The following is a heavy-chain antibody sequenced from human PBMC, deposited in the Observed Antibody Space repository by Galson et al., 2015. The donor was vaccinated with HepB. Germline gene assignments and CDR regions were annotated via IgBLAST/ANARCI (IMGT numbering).Heavy chain of an antibody. J-gene: IGHJ4*02. CDR3: ASNKVGATAWYFDY. Sequence: SLRLSCAASGFTVSSNYMSWVRQAPGKGLEWVSVIYSGGSTYYADSVKGRFTISRDNSKNTLYLQMNSLRAEDTAVYYCASNKVGATAWYFDYWGQGTLVTVSS. D-gene: IGHD1-26*01. CDR1: GFTVSSNY. CDR2: IYSGGST. V-gene: IGHV3-53*01.